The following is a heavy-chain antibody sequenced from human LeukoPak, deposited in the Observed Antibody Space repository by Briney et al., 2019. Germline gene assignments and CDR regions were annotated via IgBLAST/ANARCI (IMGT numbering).Heavy chain of an antibody. CDR1: GFTFSSYE. Sequence: GGSLRLSCAASGFTFSSYEMNWVRQAPGKGREWVSYISSSGSTIYYADSVKGRFTISRDNAKNSLYLQMNSLRAEDTAVYYCARVKDIAVAEYGYWGQGTLVTVSS. CDR3: ARVKDIAVAEYGY. V-gene: IGHV3-48*03. D-gene: IGHD6-19*01. J-gene: IGHJ4*02. CDR2: ISSSGSTI.